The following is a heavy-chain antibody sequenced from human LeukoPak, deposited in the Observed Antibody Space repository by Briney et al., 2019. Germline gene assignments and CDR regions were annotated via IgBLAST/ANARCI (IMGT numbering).Heavy chain of an antibody. D-gene: IGHD4-17*01. CDR1: GSTFSSYG. Sequence: GGSLRLSCAASGSTFSSYGMHWVRQAPGKGLEWVAVISYDGSNKYYADSVKGRFTISRDNSKNTLYLQMNSLRAEDTAVYYCAKRSADYGDYSDYWGQGTLVTVSS. CDR2: ISYDGSNK. V-gene: IGHV3-30*18. J-gene: IGHJ4*02. CDR3: AKRSADYGDYSDY.